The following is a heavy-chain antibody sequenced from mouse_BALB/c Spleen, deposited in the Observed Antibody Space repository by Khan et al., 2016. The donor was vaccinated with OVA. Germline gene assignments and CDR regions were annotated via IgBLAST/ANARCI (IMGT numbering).Heavy chain of an antibody. J-gene: IGHJ3*01. D-gene: IGHD2-2*01. CDR1: GYTFNSYY. V-gene: IGHV1S81*02. CDR3: TRSEYGSFAY. CDR2: INPSNGGN. Sequence: QIQLVQSGAELVKTGASVKLSCKASGYTFNSYYMYWVKQRPGQGLEWIGEINPSNGGNNFNEKFKSKVTLTVDKSSYTAYMQLSSLTSEDSAVYYCTRSEYGSFAYWGQGTLVTVSA.